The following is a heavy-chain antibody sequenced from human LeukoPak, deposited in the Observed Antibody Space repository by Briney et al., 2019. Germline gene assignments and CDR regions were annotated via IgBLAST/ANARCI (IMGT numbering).Heavy chain of an antibody. CDR2: IYYSGST. CDR1: GYSISSSYY. D-gene: IGHD3-22*01. J-gene: IGHJ4*02. V-gene: IGHV4-38-2*02. Sequence: SETLSLTCTVSGYSISSSYYWGWIRQPPGKGLEWIGSIYYSGSTYYNPSLKSRVTISVDTSKNQFSLKLSSVTAADTAVYYCATYYYDSSGYYRFDYWGQGTLVTVSS. CDR3: ATYYYDSSGYYRFDY.